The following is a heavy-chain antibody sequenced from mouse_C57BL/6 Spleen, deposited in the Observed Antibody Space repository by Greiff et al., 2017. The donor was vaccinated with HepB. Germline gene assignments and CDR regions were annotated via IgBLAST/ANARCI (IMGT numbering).Heavy chain of an antibody. CDR2: ISYDGSN. CDR3: ARGGNWDFDY. D-gene: IGHD4-1*01. CDR1: GYSITSGYY. J-gene: IGHJ2*01. V-gene: IGHV3-6*01. Sequence: EVQVVESGPGLVKPSQSLSLTCSVTGYSITSGYYWNWIRQFPGNKLEWMGYISYDGSNNYNPSLKNRISITRDTSKNQFFLKLNSVTTEDTATYYCARGGNWDFDYWGQGTTLTVSS.